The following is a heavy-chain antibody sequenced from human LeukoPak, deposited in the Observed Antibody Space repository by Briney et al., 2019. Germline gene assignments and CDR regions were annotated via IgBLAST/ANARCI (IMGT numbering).Heavy chain of an antibody. CDR3: AKERVGFGSIAARGYYFDY. CDR1: GFTFSSSA. V-gene: IGHV3-23*01. D-gene: IGHD6-13*01. J-gene: IGHJ4*02. Sequence: GSLRLSRAASGFTFSSSAMSWVRQAPGKGLEWVSGISGSGGRTYYVDSVKGRFTISRDNSKNTLYLQMNSLRAEDTALYYCAKERVGFGSIAARGYYFDYWGQGTLVTVSS. CDR2: ISGSGGRT.